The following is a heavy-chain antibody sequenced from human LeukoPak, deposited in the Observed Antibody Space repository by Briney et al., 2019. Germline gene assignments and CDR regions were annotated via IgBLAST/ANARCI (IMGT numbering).Heavy chain of an antibody. Sequence: GGSLRLSCAVSGFTFSDNWMSWVRQAPGQGLEWVANIKQDGSEKAYVDSVTGRFTISRDNAKNSLYLQMNSLRVEDTAVYYCARLGLEVGGPNWFDPWGQGTLVTVSS. CDR1: GFTFSDNW. D-gene: IGHD1-1*01. CDR2: IKQDGSEK. CDR3: ARLGLEVGGPNWFDP. J-gene: IGHJ5*02. V-gene: IGHV3-7*01.